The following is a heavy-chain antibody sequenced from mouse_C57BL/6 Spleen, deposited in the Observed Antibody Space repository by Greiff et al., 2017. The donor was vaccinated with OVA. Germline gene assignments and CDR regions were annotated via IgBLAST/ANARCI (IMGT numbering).Heavy chain of an antibody. Sequence: VQLKESGPGLVKPSQSLSLTCSVTGYSITSGYYWNWIRQFPGNKLEWMGYISYDGSNNYNPSLKNRISITRDTSKNQFFLKLNSVTTEDTATYYGARLTGTYYAMDYWGQGTSVTVSS. V-gene: IGHV3-6*01. CDR3: ARLTGTYYAMDY. CDR2: ISYDGSN. J-gene: IGHJ4*01. CDR1: GYSITSGYY. D-gene: IGHD4-1*01.